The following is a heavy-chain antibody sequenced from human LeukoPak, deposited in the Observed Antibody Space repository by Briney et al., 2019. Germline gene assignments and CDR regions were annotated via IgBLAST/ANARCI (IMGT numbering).Heavy chain of an antibody. CDR2: IYSSGNT. J-gene: IGHJ6*03. Sequence: SETLSLTCTVSGDSFSAYYWSWIRQPPGRGLEWIGYIYSSGNTNYNPSLKSRVTISVGTSKKQHSLKLTSVTAADTAVYYCAIHTNVGISSFMDVWGKGTTVTVSS. CDR1: GDSFSAYY. CDR3: AIHTNVGISSFMDV. V-gene: IGHV4-4*09. D-gene: IGHD2-8*01.